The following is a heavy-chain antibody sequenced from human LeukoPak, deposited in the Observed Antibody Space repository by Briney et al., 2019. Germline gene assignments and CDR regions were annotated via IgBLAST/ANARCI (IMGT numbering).Heavy chain of an antibody. Sequence: GGSLRLSCVASGITFSNYAVSWVRQAPEKGLDWVSVISGSAHKIRYADSVKGRFTISRDNSENTLYLQMNSLRAEDTAVYYCARADDYGREDYWGQGTLVTVSS. V-gene: IGHV3-23*01. CDR2: ISGSAHKI. D-gene: IGHD4-17*01. CDR3: ARADDYGREDY. J-gene: IGHJ4*02. CDR1: GITFSNYA.